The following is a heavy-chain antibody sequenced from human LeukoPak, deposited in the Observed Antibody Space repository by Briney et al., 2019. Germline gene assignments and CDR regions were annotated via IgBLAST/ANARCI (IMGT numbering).Heavy chain of an antibody. D-gene: IGHD3-16*01. V-gene: IGHV3-48*01. CDR2: ISGSSGTI. Sequence: GGSLRLSCAASGFTFSSYSMNWVRQAPGKGLEWVSYISGSSGTIYYADSVKGRFTISRDNAKNSLYLQMNRQRAEHTAVYYCARRSEFGVLYYMDVWGKGTTVTVSS. CDR1: GFTFSSYS. J-gene: IGHJ6*03. CDR3: ARRSEFGVLYYMDV.